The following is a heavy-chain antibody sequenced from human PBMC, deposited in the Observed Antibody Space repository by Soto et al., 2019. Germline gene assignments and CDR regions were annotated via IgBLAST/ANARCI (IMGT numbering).Heavy chain of an antibody. CDR2: VLQDGDYK. D-gene: IGHD3-10*01. CDR1: RFTFNTYG. CDR3: VASGLSFDY. Sequence: QVQLVESGGGVLQPGTSLTLSCRVSRFTFNTYGMHWVRQAPGPGLEWGAVVLQDGDYKHYTDSVKGRFTISRDNSKNTLYVQMNSLRPEDTAVYYCVASGLSFDYWGQGTLVTVSS. V-gene: IGHV3-30*03. J-gene: IGHJ4*02.